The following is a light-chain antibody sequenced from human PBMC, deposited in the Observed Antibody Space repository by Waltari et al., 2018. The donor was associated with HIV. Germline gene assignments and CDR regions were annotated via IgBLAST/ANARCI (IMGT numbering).Light chain of an antibody. CDR1: QSVSSDF. J-gene: IGKJ4*01. CDR3: HQDDELPPT. CDR2: DTS. V-gene: IGKV3D-7*01. Sequence: EIVMTQSPATLSLSPGERATLSCRASQSVSSDFLSWYQQKPGQAPRLLIYDTSVRATGTPARFSGSGSGTDFTLTISSLQPEDCAVYLCHQDDELPPTFGGGTKVEI.